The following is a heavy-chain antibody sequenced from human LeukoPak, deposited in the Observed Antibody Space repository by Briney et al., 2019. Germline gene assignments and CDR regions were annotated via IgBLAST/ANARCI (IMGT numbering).Heavy chain of an antibody. V-gene: IGHV3-7*01. CDR1: AFTFSRYY. CDR2: IKPDGSEK. J-gene: IGHJ4*02. Sequence: GGSLRLSCAASAFTFSRYYMSWVRQAPGKGLEWVASIKPDGSEKYYVDSVKGRFTISRDNPEKSLYLQMHSLRVEDTAVYYCAICGDGIEAPFDYWGQGTLVTVSS. D-gene: IGHD5-24*01. CDR3: AICGDGIEAPFDY.